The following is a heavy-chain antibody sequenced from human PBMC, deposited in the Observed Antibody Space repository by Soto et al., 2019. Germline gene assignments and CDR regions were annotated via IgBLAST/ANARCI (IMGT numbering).Heavy chain of an antibody. CDR2: IYYSGST. CDR3: ARDLRYFDWLDNWFDP. V-gene: IGHV4-31*03. D-gene: IGHD3-9*01. Sequence: SETLSLTCTVSGGSISSGGYYWSWIRQRPGKGLEWIGYIYYSGSTYYNPSLKSRVTISVDTSKNQFSLKLSSVTAADTAVYYCARDLRYFDWLDNWFDPWGQGTLVTXSS. CDR1: GGSISSGGYY. J-gene: IGHJ5*02.